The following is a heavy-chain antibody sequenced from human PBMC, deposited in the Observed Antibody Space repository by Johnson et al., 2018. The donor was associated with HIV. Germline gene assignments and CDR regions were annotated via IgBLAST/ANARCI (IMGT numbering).Heavy chain of an antibody. J-gene: IGHJ3*02. CDR2: INWDVDST. Sequence: VQLVESGGVVVHPGGSLRLSCETPRFTFDDYAMHWVRQAPGQGLEWVSLINWDVDSTYYADSVKARFTISRDNSKNTLYLQMSSLRAEDTAAYYCARELSHDAFDIWGQGTMVTVSS. D-gene: IGHD3-3*02. V-gene: IGHV3-43D*03. CDR3: ARELSHDAFDI. CDR1: RFTFDDYA.